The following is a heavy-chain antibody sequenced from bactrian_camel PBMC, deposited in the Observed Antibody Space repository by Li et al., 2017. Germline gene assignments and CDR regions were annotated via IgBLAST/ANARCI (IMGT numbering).Heavy chain of an antibody. Sequence: HVQLVESGGGSVQAGGSLRLSCAVSGYTPNSYCMGWFHQAPGKAREGIAGIDPDDGTTSYADSVKGRFTISVDSAKNTLYLQMNSLNTEDTAMYYCAALEGMRWGPVGGVCSKYAMDYWGKGTQVTVS. CDR2: IDPDDGTT. V-gene: IGHV3S1*01. D-gene: IGHD3*01. CDR1: GYTPNSYC. J-gene: IGHJ7*01.